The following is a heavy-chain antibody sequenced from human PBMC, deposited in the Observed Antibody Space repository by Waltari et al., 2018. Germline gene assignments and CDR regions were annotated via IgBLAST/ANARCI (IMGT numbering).Heavy chain of an antibody. J-gene: IGHJ4*02. CDR3: AIGGVETSWYWRY. D-gene: IGHD6-13*01. Sequence: EVQVVESGGGLVQPGGSLRLSWAALGFTLSSSWMTWVRQAPGKGLEWVANIKTDGSETYYVDSVKGRFTISRDNTKNSLYLQMSSLRAEDTAVYYCAIGGVETSWYWRYWGQGTLVTVSS. CDR2: IKTDGSET. V-gene: IGHV3-7*01. CDR1: GFTLSSSW.